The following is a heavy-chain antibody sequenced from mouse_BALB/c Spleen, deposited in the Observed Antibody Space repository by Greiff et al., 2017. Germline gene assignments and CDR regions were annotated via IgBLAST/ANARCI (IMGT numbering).Heavy chain of an antibody. J-gene: IGHJ2*01. V-gene: IGHV14-4*02. Sequence: EVQLQESGAELVRSGASVKLSCTASGFNIKDYYMHWVKQRPEQGLEWIGWIDPENGDTEYAPKFQGKATMTADTSSNTAYLQLSSLTSEDTAVYYCNAWTTVVVDYWGQGTTLTVSS. D-gene: IGHD1-1*01. CDR1: GFNIKDYY. CDR3: NAWTTVVVDY. CDR2: IDPENGDT.